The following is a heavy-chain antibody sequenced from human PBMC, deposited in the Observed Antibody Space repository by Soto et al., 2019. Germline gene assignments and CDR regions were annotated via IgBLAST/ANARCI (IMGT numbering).Heavy chain of an antibody. CDR2: ISSSSSYI. V-gene: IGHV3-21*01. J-gene: IGHJ5*02. Sequence: GGSLRLSCAASGFTFSSYSMNWVRQAPGKGLEWVSSISSSSSYIYYADSVKGRSTISRDNAKNSLYLQMNSLRAEDTAVYYCAREKQWLEGWFDPWGQGTLVTV. CDR3: AREKQWLEGWFDP. CDR1: GFTFSSYS. D-gene: IGHD6-19*01.